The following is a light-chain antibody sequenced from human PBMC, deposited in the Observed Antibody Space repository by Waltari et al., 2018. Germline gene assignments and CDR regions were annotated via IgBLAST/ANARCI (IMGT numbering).Light chain of an antibody. J-gene: IGKJ1*01. CDR2: DAS. Sequence: SGRASQSVSRSLTWYEQKPCQAPRLRIYDASSRATGIPDRFSGSGSETDFSLTISRLQPEDFAVYDCQHYVRLPATFGQGTKVEIK. CDR3: QHYVRLPAT. V-gene: IGKV3-20*01. CDR1: QSVSRS.